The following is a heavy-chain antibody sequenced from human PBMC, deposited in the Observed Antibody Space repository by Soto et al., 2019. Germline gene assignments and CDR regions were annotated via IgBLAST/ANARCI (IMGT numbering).Heavy chain of an antibody. V-gene: IGHV3-7*01. D-gene: IGHD3-10*01. CDR1: GFTFGSYW. CDR3: AKYDSGNYGAYALDI. J-gene: IGHJ3*02. CDR2: INQGGREK. Sequence: VQLVESGGGLVQPGGSLRLSCAASGFTFGSYWMTWVRQAPGKGLEWVANINQGGREKNYVDSVKGRFTISRDDAEKSHHLQMNSLRVEDTAVYYCAKYDSGNYGAYALDIWGQGTMVTVSS.